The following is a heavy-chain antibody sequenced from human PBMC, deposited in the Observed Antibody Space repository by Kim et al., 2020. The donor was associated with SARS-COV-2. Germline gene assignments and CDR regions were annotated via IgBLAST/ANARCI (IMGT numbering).Heavy chain of an antibody. CDR3: ARDPAAGSFDY. J-gene: IGHJ4*02. Sequence: SETLSLTCTVSGGSISSSSYYWGWIRQPPGKGLEWIGSIYYSGSTYYNPSLKSRVTISVDTSKNQFSLKLSSVTAADTAVYYCARDPAAGSFDYWGQGTL. D-gene: IGHD6-13*01. V-gene: IGHV4-39*02. CDR2: IYYSGST. CDR1: GGSISSSSYY.